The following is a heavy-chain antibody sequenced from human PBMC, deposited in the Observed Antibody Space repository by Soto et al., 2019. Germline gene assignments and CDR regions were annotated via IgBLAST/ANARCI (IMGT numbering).Heavy chain of an antibody. CDR3: ARDRTIFGVVIGAFDI. D-gene: IGHD3-3*01. CDR2: IWYDGSNK. CDR1: GFTFSSYG. Sequence: GGSLRLSCAASGFTFSSYGMHWVRQAPGKGLEWVAVIWYDGSNKYYADSVKGRFTISRDNSKNTLYLQINSLRAEDTAVYYCARDRTIFGVVIGAFDIWGQGTMVTVSS. J-gene: IGHJ3*02. V-gene: IGHV3-33*01.